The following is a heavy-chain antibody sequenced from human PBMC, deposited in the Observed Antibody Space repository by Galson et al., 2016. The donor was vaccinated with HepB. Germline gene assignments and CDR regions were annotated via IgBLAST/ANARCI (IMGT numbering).Heavy chain of an antibody. Sequence: SVKVSCKASGGPFSDYAINWVRQAPGQGLEWMGRIIPSLSVPTYAQNFQGRVTITADKSTNTAYLQVTRLRSEDTAVYYCARGSSGYFYWGQGTLVTVSS. D-gene: IGHD3-22*01. CDR2: IIPSLSVP. V-gene: IGHV1-69*04. J-gene: IGHJ4*02. CDR3: ARGSSGYFY. CDR1: GGPFSDYA.